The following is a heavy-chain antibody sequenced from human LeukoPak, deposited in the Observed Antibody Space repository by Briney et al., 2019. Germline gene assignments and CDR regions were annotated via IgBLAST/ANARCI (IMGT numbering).Heavy chain of an antibody. V-gene: IGHV3-74*01. CDR2: IISDGSSA. CDR3: ARGSYEWPFDY. CDR1: GFTFSSYW. Sequence: GGSLRLSCAASGFTFSSYWMHWVRQAPGKGLVWVSRIISDGSSASYADSVKGRFTISRDNAKNTLYLQINSLRAEDTAVYYCARGSYEWPFDYWGQGTLVTVSS. J-gene: IGHJ4*02. D-gene: IGHD1-26*01.